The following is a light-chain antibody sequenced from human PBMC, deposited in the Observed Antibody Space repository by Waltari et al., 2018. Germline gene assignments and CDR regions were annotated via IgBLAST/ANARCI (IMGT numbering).Light chain of an antibody. Sequence: SSELTQPPSLSVSPGQTARITCSGDALPNQNTYWYQQKSGQAPPLMIYKDNQRPSGAPERFSGSKSGTTVTLTVSGVQAEDEADYYCQSADSSGTLKWFFGGGTKLTVL. V-gene: IGLV3-25*03. CDR3: QSADSSGTLKWF. J-gene: IGLJ2*01. CDR1: ALPNQN. CDR2: KDN.